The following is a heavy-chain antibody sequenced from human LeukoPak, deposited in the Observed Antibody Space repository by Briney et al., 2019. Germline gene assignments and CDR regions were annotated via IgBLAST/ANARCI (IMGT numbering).Heavy chain of an antibody. V-gene: IGHV4-34*01. CDR1: GGSFSGYY. J-gene: IGHJ4*02. Sequence: SETLSLTCAVYGGSFSGYYWSWIRQPPGKGLEWIGEINHSGSTNYNPSLKSRATISVDTSKNQFSLKLSSVTAADTAVYYCARQAATIGYFDYWGQGTLVTVSS. CDR2: INHSGST. D-gene: IGHD2-15*01. CDR3: ARQAATIGYFDY.